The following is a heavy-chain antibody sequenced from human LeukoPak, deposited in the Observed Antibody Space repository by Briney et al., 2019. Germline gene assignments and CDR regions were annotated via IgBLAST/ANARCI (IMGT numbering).Heavy chain of an antibody. CDR3: ARAAHCTSGSCYDGPGDY. Sequence: GGSLRLSCAPSGFNFVGYCMHWVRQAPGKGLEWVALIWYDGSKQYYAESVKGRFTISRDNSKNTLYLQMNSLRSEDTAVYFCARAAHCTSGSCYDGPGDYWGQGTLVTVSS. CDR1: GFNFVGYC. CDR2: IWYDGSKQ. D-gene: IGHD2-15*01. J-gene: IGHJ4*02. V-gene: IGHV3-33*01.